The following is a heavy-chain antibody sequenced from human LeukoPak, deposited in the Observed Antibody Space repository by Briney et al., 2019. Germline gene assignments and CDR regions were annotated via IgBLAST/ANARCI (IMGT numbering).Heavy chain of an antibody. V-gene: IGHV3-7*01. CDR1: GFTFGDYA. D-gene: IGHD3-16*01. Sequence: GGSLRLSCTASGFTFGDYAMTWVRQAPGKGLEWLANIKGDGSDKNYVDSVKGRFTISRDNAKNSLFLQMSSLRGEDTALYYCATEHWGPNSWGQGTLVTVSS. J-gene: IGHJ4*02. CDR2: IKGDGSDK. CDR3: ATEHWGPNS.